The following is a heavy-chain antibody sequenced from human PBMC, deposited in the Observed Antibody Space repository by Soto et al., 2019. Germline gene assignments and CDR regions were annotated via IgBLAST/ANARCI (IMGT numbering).Heavy chain of an antibody. CDR1: GFIFDNYA. CDR3: AKDPSTGSADA. V-gene: IGHV3-23*01. J-gene: IGHJ5*02. Sequence: GGALRLSCAASGFIFDNYAMNWVRQAPGKGLEWVSTIDKGGVGTHYADSVKGRFTISRDNSRNMLYLQMNSLRAEDTAMNYGAKDPSTGSADACGPGTLVTVSP. D-gene: IGHD2-8*02. CDR2: IDKGGVGT.